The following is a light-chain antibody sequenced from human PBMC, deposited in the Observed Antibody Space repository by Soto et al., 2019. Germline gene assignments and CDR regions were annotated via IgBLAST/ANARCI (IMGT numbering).Light chain of an antibody. V-gene: IGKV1-5*03. CDR2: KAS. CDR1: QSISSW. Sequence: DIQMTQSPSTLSASVGDRVTITCRASQSISSWLAWYQQKPGKAPKVLIYKASSLESGVPSRFSGSGSRTEFTLTISSLQADYVATYYCQQYHSLNTFGQGTKLEI. CDR3: QQYHSLNT. J-gene: IGKJ2*01.